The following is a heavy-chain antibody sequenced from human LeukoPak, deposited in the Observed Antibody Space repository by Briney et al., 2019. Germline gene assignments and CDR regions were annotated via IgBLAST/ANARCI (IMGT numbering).Heavy chain of an antibody. CDR2: IYYGGST. D-gene: IGHD5-18*01. V-gene: IGHV4-59*01. J-gene: IGHJ4*02. CDR1: GFMFSNYW. CDR3: ARVTRGYSYGPLDY. Sequence: LSLSCVASGFMFSNYWMSWIRQPPGKGLEWIGYIYYGGSTNYNASLKSRVTISLDTSKNQFSLKVSSVTAADTAVYYCARVTRGYSYGPLDYWGQGILVTVSS.